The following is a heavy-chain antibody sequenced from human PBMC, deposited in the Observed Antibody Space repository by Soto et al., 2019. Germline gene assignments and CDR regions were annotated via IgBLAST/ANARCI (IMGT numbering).Heavy chain of an antibody. CDR2: IIPVLGVA. Sequence: QVQLVQSGAEVRKPGSSVKVSCKASGVTFSSYTISWVRQAPGQRLEWMGRIIPVLGVANYAPKFQGRLTIIADEPTSTVSMDLSSLRSEDTAMYYARWLINGASDGSDFWGQGTVITVSS. V-gene: IGHV1-69*02. D-gene: IGHD1-26*01. J-gene: IGHJ3*01. CDR1: GVTFSSYT. CDR3: RWLINGASDGSDF.